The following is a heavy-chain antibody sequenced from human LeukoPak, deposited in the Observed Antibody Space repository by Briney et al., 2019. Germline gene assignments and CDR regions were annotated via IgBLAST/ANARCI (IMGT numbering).Heavy chain of an antibody. D-gene: IGHD3-22*01. Sequence: SVKVPCKASGGTFSSYAISWVRQAPGQGLEWMGRIIPIFGTANYAQKFQGRVTITTDESTSTAYMELSSLRSEDTAVYYCASTYIYYYDSSGYHTFDYWGQGTLVTVSS. CDR3: ASTYIYYYDSSGYHTFDY. J-gene: IGHJ4*02. V-gene: IGHV1-69*05. CDR1: GGTFSSYA. CDR2: IIPIFGTA.